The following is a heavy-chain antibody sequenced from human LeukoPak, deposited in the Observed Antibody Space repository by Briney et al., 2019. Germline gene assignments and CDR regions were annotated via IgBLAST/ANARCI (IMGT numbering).Heavy chain of an antibody. J-gene: IGHJ4*02. V-gene: IGHV1-46*01. CDR1: GYTFTSYY. Sequence: GAAVWVSCKASGYTFTSYYMHWVRQAPGQGVGWMGIINPSGGSTSYAQKFQGRVTMTRDTSTSTVYMELSSLRSEDTAVYYCARDRSGPFDYWGQGTLVTVSS. CDR3: ARDRSGPFDY. CDR2: INPSGGST. D-gene: IGHD6-25*01.